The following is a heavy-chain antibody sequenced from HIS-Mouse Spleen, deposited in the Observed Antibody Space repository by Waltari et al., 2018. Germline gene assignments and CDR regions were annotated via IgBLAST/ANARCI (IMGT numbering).Heavy chain of an antibody. D-gene: IGHD6-13*01. CDR3: AREIPYSSSWYDWYFDL. V-gene: IGHV4-39*07. J-gene: IGHJ2*01. CDR2: IYYSGST. Sequence: QLQLQESGPGLVKPSETLSLTCTVSGGSISSSSYYWGWIRQPPGKGLEWIGSIYYSGSTYNTRSRKTRVTISVHTSKNQFSLKLSSVTAADTAVYYCAREIPYSSSWYDWYFDLWGRGTLVTVSS. CDR1: GGSISSSSYY.